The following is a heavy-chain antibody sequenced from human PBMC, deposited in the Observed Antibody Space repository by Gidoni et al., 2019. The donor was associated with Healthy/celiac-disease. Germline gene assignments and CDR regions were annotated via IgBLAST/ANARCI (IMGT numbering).Heavy chain of an antibody. CDR3: ARGRLDV. D-gene: IGHD4-17*01. Sequence: EVQLVESGGGWLQRGGSMRLSCTDSGFTVSSNYMSWVRQAPGKGLEWVSVIYSGGSTYYADSVKGRFTISRDNSKNTLYLQMNSLRAEDTAVYYCARGRLDVWGKGTTVTVSS. J-gene: IGHJ6*04. V-gene: IGHV3-53*01. CDR2: IYSGGST. CDR1: GFTVSSNY.